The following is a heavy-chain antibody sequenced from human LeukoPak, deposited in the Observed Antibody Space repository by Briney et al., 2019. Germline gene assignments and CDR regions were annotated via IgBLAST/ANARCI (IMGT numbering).Heavy chain of an antibody. CDR1: GYTFARYY. J-gene: IGHJ4*02. CDR2: INPSGGST. V-gene: IGHV1-46*01. Sequence: ASVKVSCKASGYTFARYYIHWVRQAPGQGLEWMGIINPSGGSTSYAQKFQGRVTMTRDTSTSTVYMELSSLRSEDTAVYYCASVYSSGWNFHYWGQGTLVTVSS. D-gene: IGHD6-19*01. CDR3: ASVYSSGWNFHY.